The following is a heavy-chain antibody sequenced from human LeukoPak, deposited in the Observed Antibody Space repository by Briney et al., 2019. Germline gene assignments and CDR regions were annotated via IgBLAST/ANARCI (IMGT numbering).Heavy chain of an antibody. CDR1: GDSIRSSNYY. CDR2: IYYSGST. Sequence: PSETLSLTCTVSGDSIRSSNYYWGWIRQPPGKGLEWIGTIYYSGSTSYNPSLNSRVTISVDTPKNQFSLKLSSVTAADTAVYYCARGFQGATMMNWFDPWGQGTLVTVSS. D-gene: IGHD3-22*01. J-gene: IGHJ5*02. V-gene: IGHV4-39*01. CDR3: ARGFQGATMMNWFDP.